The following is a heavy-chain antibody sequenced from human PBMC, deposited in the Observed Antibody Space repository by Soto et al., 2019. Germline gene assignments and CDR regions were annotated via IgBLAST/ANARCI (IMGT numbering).Heavy chain of an antibody. CDR2: INAGNGNT. CDR3: ARWSDSSGFDY. D-gene: IGHD3-22*01. Sequence: ASVKVSCKASGYTFTNYAMHWMRQAPGQGLGWMGWINAGNGNTKYSQKFQGRVTITRDTSASAAYMELSSLRSEDTALYYCARWSDSSGFDYWGQGTLVTVSS. CDR1: GYTFTNYA. V-gene: IGHV1-3*01. J-gene: IGHJ4*02.